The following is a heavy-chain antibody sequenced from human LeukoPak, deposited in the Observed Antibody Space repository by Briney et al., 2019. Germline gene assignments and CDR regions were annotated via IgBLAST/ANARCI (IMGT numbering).Heavy chain of an antibody. CDR2: IKQDGSEE. CDR1: GFSFSRYW. J-gene: IGHJ4*02. CDR3: ARDVVLRYLDWLTGDYFDY. Sequence: GGSLRLSCAASGFSFSRYWMSWVRQAPGRGLEWVANIKQDGSEEYSADSVEGRFTISRDNAKNSLYLQMNSLRAEDTAVYYCARDVVLRYLDWLTGDYFDYWGQGTLVTVSS. V-gene: IGHV3-7*01. D-gene: IGHD3-9*01.